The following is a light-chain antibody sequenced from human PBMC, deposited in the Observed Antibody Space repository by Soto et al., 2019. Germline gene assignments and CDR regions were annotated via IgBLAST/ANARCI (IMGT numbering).Light chain of an antibody. Sequence: QSVLTQPASVSGSPGQSITISCTGTSSDVGNYNYVSWYQQHPGKAPKLMIYDVSNRPSGVSNRFSGSKSGNTASLTISGLEDEDEDDYYCSSYTSSSPVVFGGGTKLTVL. V-gene: IGLV2-14*01. CDR3: SSYTSSSPVV. J-gene: IGLJ2*01. CDR2: DVS. CDR1: SSDVGNYNY.